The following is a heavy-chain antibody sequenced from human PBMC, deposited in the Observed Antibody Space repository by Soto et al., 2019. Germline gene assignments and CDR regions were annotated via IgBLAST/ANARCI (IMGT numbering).Heavy chain of an antibody. Sequence: EVQLVESGGGLVKPGGSLRLSCAASGFSISNAWMTWVRQAPGKGLEWVGRIKRKTDGGTTEYAAPVKGRFTISRDESKNTLYLQMNSLKTEDTAVYYCTTYTYGRSTDWGQGTLVTVSS. CDR3: TTYTYGRSTD. CDR2: IKRKTDGGTT. D-gene: IGHD4-17*01. CDR1: GFSISNAW. V-gene: IGHV3-15*01. J-gene: IGHJ4*02.